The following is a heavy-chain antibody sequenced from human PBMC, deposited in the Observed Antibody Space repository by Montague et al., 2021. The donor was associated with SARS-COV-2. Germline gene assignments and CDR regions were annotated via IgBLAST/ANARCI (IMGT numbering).Heavy chain of an antibody. CDR1: GGSFSGYY. Sequence: SETLSLTCAVYGGSFSGYYWSWIRQPPGKGLEWIGEINHSGSTNYNPSLKSRVTISVDTSKNQFSLDLNSVTAADTAVYYCARNAYNHYGLDVWGQGTTVTVSS. CDR2: INHSGST. CDR3: ARNAYNHYGLDV. J-gene: IGHJ6*02. V-gene: IGHV4-34*01.